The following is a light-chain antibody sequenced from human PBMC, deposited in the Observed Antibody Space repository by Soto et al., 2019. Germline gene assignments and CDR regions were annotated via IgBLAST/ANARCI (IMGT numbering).Light chain of an antibody. J-gene: IGLJ3*02. Sequence: QSALTQPPSASGSPGQSVTISCTGTSSDVGGYNYVSWYQQYPGRAPKLMIYEVTKRPSGVPDRFSGSKSGNTASLTVSGLQAEDEADYYCSSYAASNNFYFVFGGGPMVTVL. CDR1: SSDVGGYNY. CDR3: SSYAASNNFYFV. CDR2: EVT. V-gene: IGLV2-8*01.